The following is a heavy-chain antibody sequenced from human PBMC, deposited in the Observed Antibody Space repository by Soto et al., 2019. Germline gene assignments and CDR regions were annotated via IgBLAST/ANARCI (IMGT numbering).Heavy chain of an antibody. D-gene: IGHD6-19*01. Sequence: EIIRLTCTFSDSSSVGYDCTCIRQSPERRLEWIGYIHYRGSANYNPSLNSRLTMSVDRSKSQFSMKLASVTAADTALYYCARGVGGSGLNSFDPSGQPTLLTV. J-gene: IGHJ5*02. CDR1: DSSSVGYD. CDR2: IHYRGSA. CDR3: ARGVGGSGLNSFDP. V-gene: IGHV4-59*12.